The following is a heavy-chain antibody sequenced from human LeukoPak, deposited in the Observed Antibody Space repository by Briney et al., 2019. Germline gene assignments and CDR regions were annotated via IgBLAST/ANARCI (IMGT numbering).Heavy chain of an antibody. CDR1: GFTFSSYA. V-gene: IGHV3-23*01. J-gene: IGHJ2*01. CDR2: ISGSGGST. D-gene: IGHD4-17*01. CDR3: LRCRSYWYFDL. Sequence: AGGSLRLSCAASGFTFSSYAMSWVRQAPGKGLEWVSAISGSGGSTYYADSVKGRFTISRDNSKNTLYLQMNSLRAEDTAVYYCLRCRSYWYFDLWGRGTLVTVSS.